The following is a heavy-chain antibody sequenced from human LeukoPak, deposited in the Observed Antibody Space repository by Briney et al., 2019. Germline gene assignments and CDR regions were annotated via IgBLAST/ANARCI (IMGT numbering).Heavy chain of an antibody. D-gene: IGHD6-19*01. CDR2: IIPIFGTA. CDR3: ARVLTGYSSGWYYFDY. CDR1: GGTFSSYA. V-gene: IGHV1-69*05. J-gene: IGHJ4*02. Sequence: ASVKVSCKASGGTFSSYAISWVRQAPGQGLEWMGGIIPIFGTANYAQKFQGRVTITTDESTSTACMELSSLRSEDTAVYYCARVLTGYSSGWYYFDYWGQGTLVTVSS.